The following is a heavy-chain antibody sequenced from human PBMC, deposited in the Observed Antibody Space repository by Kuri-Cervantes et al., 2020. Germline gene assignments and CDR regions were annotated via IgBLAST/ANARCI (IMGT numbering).Heavy chain of an antibody. Sequence: LSLTCAASGFTFSSYAMHWVRQAPGKGLEWVALISFDGSNKYYVDSVKGRFTISRDNSKNTLYLQMNSLRAEDTAVYYCAKVKGKMPSPVPDYWGQGTLVTVSS. CDR1: GFTFSSYA. CDR3: AKVKGKMPSPVPDY. V-gene: IGHV3-30-3*01. CDR2: ISFDGSNK. D-gene: IGHD2-2*01. J-gene: IGHJ4*02.